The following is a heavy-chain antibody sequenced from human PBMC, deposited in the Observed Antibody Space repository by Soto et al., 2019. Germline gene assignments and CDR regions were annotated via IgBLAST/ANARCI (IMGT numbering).Heavy chain of an antibody. CDR3: ARSREYSSGWSNCFDP. CDR1: GGTFSNYS. CDR2: IVPTFGTT. V-gene: IGHV1-69*01. Sequence: QVQLVQSGAEVKKPGSSVKVSCKAFGGTFSNYSISWVRQAPGQGLEWLGGIVPTFGTTNYAQKFRGRVTISADESTNTVYMDLSSLRSEDTAIYYCARSREYSSGWSNCFDPWGQGTLVTVSS. D-gene: IGHD6-19*01. J-gene: IGHJ5*02.